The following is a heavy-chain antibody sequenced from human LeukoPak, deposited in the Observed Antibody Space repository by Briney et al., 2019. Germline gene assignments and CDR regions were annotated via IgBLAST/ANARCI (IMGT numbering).Heavy chain of an antibody. Sequence: PGGSLRLSCAASGVTFSSYGMHWVRQAPGKGLEWVAVIWYDGSNKYYADSVKGRFTISRDNSKNTLYLQMNSLRAEDTAVYYCARSQAPEDYYYGMDVWGQGTTVTVSS. J-gene: IGHJ6*02. V-gene: IGHV3-33*01. CDR2: IWYDGSNK. CDR3: ARSQAPEDYYYGMDV. CDR1: GVTFSSYG.